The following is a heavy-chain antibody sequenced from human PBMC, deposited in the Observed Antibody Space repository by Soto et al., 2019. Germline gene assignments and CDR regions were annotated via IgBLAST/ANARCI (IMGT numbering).Heavy chain of an antibody. D-gene: IGHD2-15*01. V-gene: IGHV3-23*01. CDR3: AKASESIVVVAARDYYYMDV. CDR2: ISGSGGST. Sequence: GGSLRLSCAASGFTFSSYAMSWVRQAPWKGLEWVSAISGSGGSTYYADSVKGRFTISRDNSKNTLYLQMNSLRAEDTAVYYCAKASESIVVVAARDYYYMDVWGKGTTVTVSS. J-gene: IGHJ6*03. CDR1: GFTFSSYA.